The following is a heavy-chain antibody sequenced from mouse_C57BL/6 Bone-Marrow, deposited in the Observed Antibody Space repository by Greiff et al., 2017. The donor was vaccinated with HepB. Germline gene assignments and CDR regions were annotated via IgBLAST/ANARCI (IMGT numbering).Heavy chain of an antibody. J-gene: IGHJ2*01. V-gene: IGHV1-80*01. Sequence: LVESGAELVKPGASVKISCKASGYAFSSYWMNWVKQRPGKGLEWIGQIYPGDGDTNYNGKFKGKATLTADKSSSTAYMQLSSLTSEDSAVYFCARFGSSYFDYWGQGTTLTVSS. CDR1: GYAFSSYW. CDR2: IYPGDGDT. D-gene: IGHD1-1*01. CDR3: ARFGSSYFDY.